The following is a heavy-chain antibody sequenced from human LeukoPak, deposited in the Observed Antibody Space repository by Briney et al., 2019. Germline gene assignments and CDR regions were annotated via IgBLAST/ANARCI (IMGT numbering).Heavy chain of an antibody. V-gene: IGHV2-70*11. D-gene: IGHD6-13*01. CDR2: IDWDDDK. Sequence: ESGPALVKPTQTLTLTCTFSGFSLSTSGMCVSWIRQPPGKALEWLARIDWDDDKYYSTSLKTRLTISKDTSKNQVVLTMTNMDPVDPATYFCARSSPYSSSWSYNWFDPWGQGTLVTVSS. CDR1: GFSLSTSGMC. J-gene: IGHJ5*02. CDR3: ARSSPYSSSWSYNWFDP.